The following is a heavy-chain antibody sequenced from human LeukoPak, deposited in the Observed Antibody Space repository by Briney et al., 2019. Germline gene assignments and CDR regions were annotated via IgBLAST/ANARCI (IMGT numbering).Heavy chain of an antibody. J-gene: IGHJ4*02. D-gene: IGHD1-14*01. CDR1: GFTVSSNY. Sequence: GGSLRLSCAASGFTVSSNYMRWVRQAPGKGREWVSVIYSGGSTYYADSVKGRFTISRDNSKNALDLQMNSLRAEDTAVYYCAKLGAEPQIDYWGQGTLVTVSS. V-gene: IGHV3-53*01. CDR2: IYSGGST. CDR3: AKLGAEPQIDY.